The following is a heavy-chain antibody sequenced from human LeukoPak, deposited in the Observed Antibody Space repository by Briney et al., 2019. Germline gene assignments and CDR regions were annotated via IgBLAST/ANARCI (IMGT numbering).Heavy chain of an antibody. CDR1: GYTLTELS. CDR3: ATGSVLRFLEWLLYGPYYYYGMDV. J-gene: IGHJ6*02. D-gene: IGHD3-3*01. Sequence: ASVKVSCKVSGYTLTELSMHWVRQAPGKGLEWMGGFDPEDGETIYAQKFQGRVTMTEDTSTDTAYMELSSLRSEDTAVYHCATGSVLRFLEWLLYGPYYYYGMDVWGQGTTVTVSS. CDR2: FDPEDGET. V-gene: IGHV1-24*01.